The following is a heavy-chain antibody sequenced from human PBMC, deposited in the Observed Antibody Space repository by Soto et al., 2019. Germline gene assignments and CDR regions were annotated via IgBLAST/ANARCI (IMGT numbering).Heavy chain of an antibody. CDR1: GYSFTNYY. J-gene: IGHJ4*02. Sequence: QVQLVQSGAEVKKPGASVKVSCKTSGYSFTNYYLHWVRQAPGQGLEWMGLINPSGISTSYAQKFQGRVTMTRDTSTSTVYMDLSSLKPEDTAVYYCAMSDTVVVAASSPVYFDYWGQGTLVTVSS. CDR2: INPSGIST. V-gene: IGHV1-46*01. CDR3: AMSDTVVVAASSPVYFDY. D-gene: IGHD2-15*01.